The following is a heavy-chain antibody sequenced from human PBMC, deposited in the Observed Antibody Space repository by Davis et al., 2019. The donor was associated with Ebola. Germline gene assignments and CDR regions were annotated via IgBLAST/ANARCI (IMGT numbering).Heavy chain of an antibody. V-gene: IGHV3-23*01. CDR3: ACPGSHYGRDY. D-gene: IGHD3-10*01. J-gene: IGHJ4*02. CDR1: GFTFSNYA. CDR2: IFGNGFGA. Sequence: PAGSLRLSCAASGFTFSNYAVSWVRQAPGKGLEWVSSIFGNGFGAYYADSVKGRFTISRDNSKNTLYLQVSSLRAEDTAVYYCACPGSHYGRDYWGQGTLVTVSS.